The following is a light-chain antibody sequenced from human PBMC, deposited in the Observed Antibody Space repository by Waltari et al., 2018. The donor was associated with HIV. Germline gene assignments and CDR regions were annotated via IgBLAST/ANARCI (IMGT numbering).Light chain of an antibody. J-gene: IGLJ2*01. Sequence: FMLTQPHPVLASPGKTIPITCTRSRARTVSNALLRYQQRPGGTTTTVILEDNQRPSGVSGRFSGSIDTASHTASLTNVGRRTEDGADYYCQSFDSDRQVFGGGTRLTVL. CDR3: QSFDSDRQV. CDR2: EDN. V-gene: IGLV6-57*01. CDR1: RARTVSNA.